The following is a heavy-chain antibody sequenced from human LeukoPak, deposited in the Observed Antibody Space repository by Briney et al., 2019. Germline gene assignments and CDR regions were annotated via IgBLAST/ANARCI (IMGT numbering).Heavy chain of an antibody. Sequence: PSETLSLTCTVSGGSISSSTYCWGWPRQPPGRGLEWIGTFYYSGNTYYNSSLKSRLTISVDTSKNQFSLKLGSVTVADTAVYYCARHPAYSYAIDYWGQGTLVTVSS. CDR2: FYYSGNT. CDR3: ARHPAYSYAIDY. CDR1: GGSISSSTYC. J-gene: IGHJ4*02. V-gene: IGHV4-39*01. D-gene: IGHD5-18*01.